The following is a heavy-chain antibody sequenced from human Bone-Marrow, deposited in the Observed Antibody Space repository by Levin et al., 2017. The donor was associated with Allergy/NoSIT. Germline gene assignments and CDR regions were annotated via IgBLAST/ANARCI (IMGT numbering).Heavy chain of an antibody. CDR2: IYTSGST. Sequence: SETLSLTCTVSGGSISSYYWSWIRQPAGKGLEWIGRIYTSGSTNYNPSLKSRVTMSVDTSKNQFSLKLSSVTAADTAVYYCARDKAVIVATVTTSDAFDIWGQGTMVTVSS. J-gene: IGHJ3*02. CDR3: ARDKAVIVATVTTSDAFDI. CDR1: GGSISSYY. V-gene: IGHV4-4*07. D-gene: IGHD4-17*01.